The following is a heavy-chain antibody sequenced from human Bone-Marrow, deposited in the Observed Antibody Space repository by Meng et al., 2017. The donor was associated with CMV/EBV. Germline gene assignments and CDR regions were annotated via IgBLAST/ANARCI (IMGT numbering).Heavy chain of an antibody. D-gene: IGHD2-2*01. CDR2: ISYDGSNK. Sequence: GESLKISCAASGFTFGTEWMAWVRQAPGKGLEWVAVISYDGSNKYYADSVKGRFTISRDNSKNTLYLQMNSLRAEDTAVYYCARARGCSSTSCYLDYWGQGTLVTVSS. V-gene: IGHV3-30-3*01. J-gene: IGHJ4*02. CDR1: GFTFGTEW. CDR3: ARARGCSSTSCYLDY.